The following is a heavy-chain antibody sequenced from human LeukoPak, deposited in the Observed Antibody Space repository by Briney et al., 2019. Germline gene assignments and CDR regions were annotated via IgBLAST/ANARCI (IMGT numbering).Heavy chain of an antibody. Sequence: PGRSLRLSCAASGFTFSSYGMHWVRQAPGKGLEWVAVISYDGSNKYYADSVKGRFTISRDNSKNTLYLQMNSLRAEDTAVYYCARGAAAGIASRPDYWGQGILVTVSS. CDR3: ARGAAAGIASRPDY. CDR2: ISYDGSNK. CDR1: GFTFSSYG. V-gene: IGHV3-30*03. J-gene: IGHJ4*02. D-gene: IGHD6-13*01.